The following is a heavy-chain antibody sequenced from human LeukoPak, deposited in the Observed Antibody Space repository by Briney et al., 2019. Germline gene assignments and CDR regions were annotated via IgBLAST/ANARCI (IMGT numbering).Heavy chain of an antibody. J-gene: IGHJ4*02. CDR1: GFTFSSYA. CDR2: ISGSGGST. V-gene: IGHV3-23*01. Sequence: GGSLRLSCAASGFTFSSYAMSWVRQAPGKGLEWISAISGSGGSTYYADSVKGRFTISRDNSKNTLYLQMNSLRAEDTAVYYRAKGELRYCSSTSCPGSFDYWGQGTLVTVSS. D-gene: IGHD2-2*01. CDR3: AKGELRYCSSTSCPGSFDY.